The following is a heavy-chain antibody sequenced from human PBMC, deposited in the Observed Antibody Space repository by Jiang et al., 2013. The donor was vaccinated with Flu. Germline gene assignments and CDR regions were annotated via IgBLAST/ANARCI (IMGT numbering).Heavy chain of an antibody. V-gene: IGHV1-69*15. CDR2: LLPIFGEP. Sequence: GAEVKKPGSSVTVSCKASGGTLGTYALVWVRQAPGQGLEWMGSLLPIFGEPKYAQRFKGRLTITADESTGTVFMELSSLRSDDTAIYYCARDTLGGQYSDRDAFDVWGLGTMLTVSS. D-gene: IGHD3-3*01. J-gene: IGHJ3*01. CDR3: ARDTLGGQYSDRDAFDV. CDR1: GGTLGTYA.